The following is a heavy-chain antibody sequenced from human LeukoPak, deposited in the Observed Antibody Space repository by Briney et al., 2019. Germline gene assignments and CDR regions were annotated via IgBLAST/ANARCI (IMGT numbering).Heavy chain of an antibody. V-gene: IGHV1-2*02. CDR1: EYTFSDYY. CDR3: ATAPLNGYSSGWYSFDY. CDR2: INPNSGGT. Sequence: ASVKVSCKASEYTFSDYYIHWVRQAPGQGLEWMGWINPNSGGTNYAQKFQDRVTMTRDTSINTAYMELNRLRSDDTAVYHCATAPLNGYSSGWYSFDYWGQGTLVTVSS. D-gene: IGHD6-19*01. J-gene: IGHJ4*02.